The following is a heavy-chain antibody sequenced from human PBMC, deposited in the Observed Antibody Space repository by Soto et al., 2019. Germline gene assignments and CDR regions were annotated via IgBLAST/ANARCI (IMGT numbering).Heavy chain of an antibody. CDR2: IYTSGSP. D-gene: IGHD6-6*01. Sequence: QVQLQESGPGLVKPSETLSLTCTVSGGSISTYYWNWIRQSAGKGLEWIGRIYTSGSPNYNPSLKSRVNMSVDTSKNQFSLKLSSVTAADTAVYYCARLRGSSSDFFDFWGQGTLVTVSS. CDR3: ARLRGSSSDFFDF. CDR1: GGSISTYY. J-gene: IGHJ4*02. V-gene: IGHV4-4*07.